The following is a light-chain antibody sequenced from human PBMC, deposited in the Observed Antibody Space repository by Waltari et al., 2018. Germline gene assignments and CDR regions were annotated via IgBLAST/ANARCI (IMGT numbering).Light chain of an antibody. CDR1: QDIRND. J-gene: IGKJ1*01. Sequence: AIQMTQSPSSLSASVGYIVTITCRANQDIRNDLAWYQQKPGKAPNLLIYSAPNFQSGVPARFSGGGFGTDFTITISGLQAEDFANYYCLQDYNSWTFGQGTKVEI. V-gene: IGKV1-6*02. CDR3: LQDYNSWT. CDR2: SAP.